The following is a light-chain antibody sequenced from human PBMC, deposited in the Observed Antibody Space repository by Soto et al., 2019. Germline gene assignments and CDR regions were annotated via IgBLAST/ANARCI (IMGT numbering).Light chain of an antibody. J-gene: IGKJ4*01. V-gene: IGKV1-12*01. CDR2: AAS. Sequence: DIQMTQSPSSVSASVGDRVTITCRASQSISTWLAWYQQKPGKAPRLLIYAASTLQSGVPSRFRGSGSGTDFTLTISSLQPEDFAIYYCQEANSFPRLTFGGGTKVEVK. CDR1: QSISTW. CDR3: QEANSFPRLT.